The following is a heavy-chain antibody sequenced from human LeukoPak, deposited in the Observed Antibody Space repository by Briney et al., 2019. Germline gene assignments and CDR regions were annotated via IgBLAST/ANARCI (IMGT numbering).Heavy chain of an antibody. D-gene: IGHD1-26*01. CDR3: ASGRGSRPDYFDY. J-gene: IGHJ4*02. V-gene: IGHV3-7*01. CDR2: IKQDGSEK. Sequence: PGGSLRLSCAASGFTFSSYWMSWLRQAPGKGLEWVANIKQDGSEKYYVDSVKGRFTISRDNAKNSLYLQMNSLRAEDTAVYYCASGRGSRPDYFDYWGQGTLVTVSS. CDR1: GFTFSSYW.